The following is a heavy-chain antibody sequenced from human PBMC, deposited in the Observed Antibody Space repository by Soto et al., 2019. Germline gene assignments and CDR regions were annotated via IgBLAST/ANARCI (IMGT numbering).Heavy chain of an antibody. J-gene: IGHJ6*02. CDR1: GYTFISHG. Sequence: QVQLVQSGVEVKKPGASVKVSCKASGYTFISHGISWVRQAPGQGLEWMGWISGKNGNTNDAQKLQGRVNLTTATCTSTAYMELRSLRSDDTAVYYCARVSSSIVVVPDYGMDVWGQGTTVTVSS. V-gene: IGHV1-18*04. D-gene: IGHD2-15*01. CDR3: ARVSSSIVVVPDYGMDV. CDR2: ISGKNGNT.